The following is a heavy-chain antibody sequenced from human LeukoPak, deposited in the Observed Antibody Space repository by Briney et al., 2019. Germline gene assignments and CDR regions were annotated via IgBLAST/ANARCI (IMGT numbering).Heavy chain of an antibody. CDR1: GFTFSSYS. J-gene: IGHJ6*03. Sequence: GGSLRLSCAASGFTFSSYSMNWVRQAPGKGLEWVSSISSSSSYIYYADSVKGRFTISRDNAKNSLYLQMNSLRAEDTAVYYCASVLSQTPKYYMDVWGKGTTVTVSS. CDR3: ASVLSQTPKYYMDV. V-gene: IGHV3-21*01. CDR2: ISSSSSYI.